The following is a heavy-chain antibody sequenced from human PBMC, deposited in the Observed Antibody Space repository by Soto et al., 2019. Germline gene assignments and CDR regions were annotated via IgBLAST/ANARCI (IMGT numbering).Heavy chain of an antibody. Sequence: EVQLLESGGGLVQPGGSLRLSCAASGFTFSSYAMSWVRQAPGKGLEGVSAISGSGGSTYYADSVKGRFTISRDNSKNTLYLQMNSLRAEDTAVYYCAKDQLYATVIEPLDYWGQGTLVTVSS. CDR1: GFTFSSYA. V-gene: IGHV3-23*01. J-gene: IGHJ4*02. D-gene: IGHD4-17*01. CDR2: ISGSGGST. CDR3: AKDQLYATVIEPLDY.